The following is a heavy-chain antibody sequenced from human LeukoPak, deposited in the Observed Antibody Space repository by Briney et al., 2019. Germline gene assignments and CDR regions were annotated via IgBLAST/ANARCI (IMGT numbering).Heavy chain of an antibody. J-gene: IGHJ5*02. CDR1: GDSVSSNGAA. Sequence: SQTLSLTCAFSGDSVSSNGAAWNWIRQSPSRGLEWLGRTYYRSRWYNDYAESVKSRITINPDTSKHQFSLQLNSVTPEDTAVYYCARQIVVVPTAMVKGWFDPWGQGTLVTVSS. D-gene: IGHD2-2*01. CDR3: ARQIVVVPTAMVKGWFDP. CDR2: TYYRSRWYN. V-gene: IGHV6-1*01.